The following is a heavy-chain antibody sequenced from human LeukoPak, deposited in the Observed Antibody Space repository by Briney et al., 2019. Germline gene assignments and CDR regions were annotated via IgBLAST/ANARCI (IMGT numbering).Heavy chain of an antibody. CDR2: INHSGST. D-gene: IGHD3-16*02. V-gene: IGHV4-34*01. CDR1: GGSFSGYY. CDR3: ARDLRDQYYDYVWGSYRPTNWFDP. Sequence: SETLSLTCAVYGGSFSGYYWSWIRQPPGKGLEWIGEINHSGSTNYNPSLKSRVTISVDTSKNQFSLKLSSVTAADTAVYYCARDLRDQYYDYVWGSYRPTNWFDPWGQGTLVTVSS. J-gene: IGHJ5*02.